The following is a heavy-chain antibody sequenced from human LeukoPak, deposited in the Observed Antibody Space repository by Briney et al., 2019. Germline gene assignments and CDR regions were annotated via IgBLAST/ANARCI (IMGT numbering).Heavy chain of an antibody. D-gene: IGHD2-21*02. CDR1: GYTFTSYG. V-gene: IGHV1-18*01. CDR3: ARAVVTAQLDWFDP. CDR2: ISAYNGNT. J-gene: IGHJ5*02. Sequence: GASVKVSCKASGYTFTSYGISWVRQAPGQGLERMGWISAYNGNTNYAQKLQGRVTMTTDTSTSTAYMELRSLRSDDTAVYYCARAVVTAQLDWFDPWGQGTLVTVSS.